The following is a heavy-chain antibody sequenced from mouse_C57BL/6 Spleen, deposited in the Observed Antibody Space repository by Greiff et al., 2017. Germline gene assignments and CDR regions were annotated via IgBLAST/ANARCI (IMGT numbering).Heavy chain of an antibody. J-gene: IGHJ2*01. V-gene: IGHV5-17*01. CDR1: GFTFSDYG. CDR2: ISSGSSTI. Sequence: EVHLVESGGGLVKPGGSLKLSCAASGFTFSDYGMHWVRQAPEKGLAWVAYISSGSSTIYYADTVKGRFTISRDNAKNTLFLQMTSLRSEDTAMYYCARDYYGSSRYYFDYWGQGTTLTVSS. D-gene: IGHD1-1*01. CDR3: ARDYYGSSRYYFDY.